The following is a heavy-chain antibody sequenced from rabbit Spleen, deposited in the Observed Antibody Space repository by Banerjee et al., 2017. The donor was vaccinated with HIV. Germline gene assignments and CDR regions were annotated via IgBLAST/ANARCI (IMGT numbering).Heavy chain of an antibody. CDR1: GFSFSNKAV. CDR2: INAVTGKA. Sequence: QEQLVESGGGLVKPEGSLKLSCTASGFSFSNKAVMCWVRQAPGKGLEWIACINAVTGKAVYASWTKGRFTFSKTSSTTVTLQMTSLTVADTATYFCARDLVAVIGWNFNLWGQGTLVTVS. J-gene: IGHJ4*01. CDR3: ARDLVAVIGWNFNL. V-gene: IGHV1S45*01. D-gene: IGHD1-1*01.